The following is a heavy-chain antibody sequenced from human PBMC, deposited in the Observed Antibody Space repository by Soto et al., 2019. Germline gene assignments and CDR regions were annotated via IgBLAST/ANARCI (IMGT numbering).Heavy chain of an antibody. J-gene: IGHJ4*02. V-gene: IGHV4-34*01. Sequence: TLSLTCAVYGGSLSGYYWSWIRQPPGKGLEWIGEINHSGSTNYNPSLKSRVTISVDTSKNQFSLKLSSVTAADTAVYYCARGSITIFGVVTRGYFDYWGQGTLVTVSS. CDR3: ARGSITIFGVVTRGYFDY. CDR2: INHSGST. D-gene: IGHD3-3*01. CDR1: GGSLSGYY.